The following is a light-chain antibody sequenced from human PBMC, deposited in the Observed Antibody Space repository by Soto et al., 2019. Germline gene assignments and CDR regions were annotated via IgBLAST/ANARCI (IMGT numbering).Light chain of an antibody. CDR2: EVS. J-gene: IGLJ1*01. CDR1: SSDVGAYNY. Sequence: QSVLTQPSSLSGSPGQSVTISCPGNSSDVGAYNYVSWYQQHPGKAPKLMIYEVSKRPSGVPDRFSGSKSGNTASLTVSGLQAEDEADYYCSSYAGSNIYVFGTGTKVTVL. V-gene: IGLV2-8*01. CDR3: SSYAGSNIYV.